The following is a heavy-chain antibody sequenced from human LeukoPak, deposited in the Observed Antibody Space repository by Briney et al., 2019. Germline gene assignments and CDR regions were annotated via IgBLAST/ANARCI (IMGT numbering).Heavy chain of an antibody. J-gene: IGHJ4*02. CDR1: GFTFSSYA. CDR3: ARAGNTRFDY. Sequence: GGSQRLSCAASGFTFSSYAMSWVRQAPGKGLEWVSGISGSDGSTYYADSVKGRFTISRDNSKNTLYLQMNSLRAEDTAVYYCARAGNTRFDYWGQGALVTVSS. CDR2: ISGSDGST. V-gene: IGHV3-23*01. D-gene: IGHD2/OR15-2a*01.